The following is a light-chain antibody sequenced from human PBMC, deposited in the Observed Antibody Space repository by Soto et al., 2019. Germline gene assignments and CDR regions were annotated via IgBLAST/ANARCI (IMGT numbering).Light chain of an antibody. CDR3: QQRSNWLT. J-gene: IGKJ1*01. CDR2: DAS. V-gene: IGKV3-11*01. Sequence: EIVLTQSPATLSLSPGERATLSCRASQSVSSYLACYQQKPGQAPRLLIYDASNRATGIPARFSGSGSGTDFTLTISSLEPEDFAVYYCQQRSNWLTFGQGTKVDIK. CDR1: QSVSSY.